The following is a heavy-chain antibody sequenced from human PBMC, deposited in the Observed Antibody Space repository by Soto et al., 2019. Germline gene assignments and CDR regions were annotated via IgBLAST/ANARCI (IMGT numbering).Heavy chain of an antibody. CDR2: IYYSGTT. J-gene: IGHJ4*02. CDR1: GGSISSYY. D-gene: IGHD3-16*02. CDR3: LRDRGAVWGNYRKRAPRFDS. Sequence: SETLSLTCTVSGGSISSYYWSWIRQPPGKGLEWIGYIYYSGTTNYNPSLKSRVTMSVDTSKNQFSLKLSSVTAADTAVYFCLRDRGAVWGNYRKRAPRFDSWGQGIPVTVSS. V-gene: IGHV4-59*01.